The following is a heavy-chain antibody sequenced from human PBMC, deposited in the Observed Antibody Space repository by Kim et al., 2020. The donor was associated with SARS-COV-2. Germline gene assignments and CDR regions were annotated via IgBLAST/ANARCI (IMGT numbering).Heavy chain of an antibody. CDR2: ISYDGSNK. D-gene: IGHD1-26*01. J-gene: IGHJ3*02. CDR1: GFTFSSYD. V-gene: IGHV3-30*18. CDR3: AKKIGIYDTAPDAIDI. Sequence: GGSLRLSCAASGFTFSSYDMHWVRQAPGKGLEWVSVISYDGSNKYYEDSVNGRFTISRDNSKNTLYLQMNSLRAEDTAVYYWAKKIGIYDTAPDAIDIWGQGTMVTVSS.